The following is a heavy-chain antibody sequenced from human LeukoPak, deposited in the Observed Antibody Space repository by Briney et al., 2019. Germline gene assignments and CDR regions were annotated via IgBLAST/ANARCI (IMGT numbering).Heavy chain of an antibody. J-gene: IGHJ4*02. V-gene: IGHV4-34*01. D-gene: IGHD5-18*01. CDR3: ARGRRYSYGTHHDRLFDY. Sequence: SETLSLTCAVYRGSFSGYYWSWIRQPPGKGLEWIGEINHSGSTNYNPSLKSRVTISVDTSENQFSLKLSSVTAADTAVYYCARGRRYSYGTHHDRLFDYWGQGTLVTVSS. CDR1: RGSFSGYY. CDR2: INHSGST.